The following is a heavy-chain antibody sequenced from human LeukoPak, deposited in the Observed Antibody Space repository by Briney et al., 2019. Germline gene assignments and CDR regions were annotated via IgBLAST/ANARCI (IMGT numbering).Heavy chain of an antibody. J-gene: IGHJ4*02. Sequence: SETLSLTCAVYGGSFSGYYWSWIRQPPGKGLEWIGEINHSGSTNYNPSLKSRVTISVDTSKNQFSLKLSSVTAADTAVYYCAKSYYGSGGHYWGQGTLVTVSS. V-gene: IGHV4-34*01. CDR3: AKSYYGSGGHY. CDR1: GGSFSGYY. D-gene: IGHD3-10*01. CDR2: INHSGST.